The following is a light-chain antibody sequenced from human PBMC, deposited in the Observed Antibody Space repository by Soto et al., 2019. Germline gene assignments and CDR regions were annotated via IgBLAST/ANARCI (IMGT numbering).Light chain of an antibody. CDR1: QSVSSY. V-gene: IGKV3-11*01. Sequence: EIVLTQSPATLSLSPGERATLSCRASQSVSSYLAWYQQKPGQAPRLPIYDASNRATGIPARFSGSGSGTDFTLTISSLEPEDFAVYYCQQRSNWPPEVTFGGGTKVDIK. CDR2: DAS. J-gene: IGKJ4*01. CDR3: QQRSNWPPEVT.